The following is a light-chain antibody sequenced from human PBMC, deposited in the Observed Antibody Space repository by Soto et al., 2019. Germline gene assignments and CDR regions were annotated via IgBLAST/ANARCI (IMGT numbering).Light chain of an antibody. V-gene: IGLV2-14*01. CDR1: SSDVGGYNY. J-gene: IGLJ1*01. CDR3: SSYTSSSSDYV. Sequence: QSALTQPASVSGSPGQSITISCTGTSSDVGGYNYVSWYQQHPGKAPKLMIYEVSNRPSGVSNRFSGSKSGNTASLTISGLQAGDAADYYCSSYTSSSSDYVFGSGTKLTVL. CDR2: EVS.